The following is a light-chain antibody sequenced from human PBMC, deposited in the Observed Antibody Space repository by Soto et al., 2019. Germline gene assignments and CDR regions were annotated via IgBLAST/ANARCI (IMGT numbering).Light chain of an antibody. CDR3: QQRSNWPIT. CDR2: DAS. Sequence: VMTQSPSTLSVSPGERATLSCRASQSVSSNLAWYQQKLGQAPRLLIYDASNRATGIPARFSGSGSGTDFTLTISSLEPEDFAVYYCQQRSNWPITFGQGTRLEIK. V-gene: IGKV3-11*01. CDR1: QSVSSN. J-gene: IGKJ5*01.